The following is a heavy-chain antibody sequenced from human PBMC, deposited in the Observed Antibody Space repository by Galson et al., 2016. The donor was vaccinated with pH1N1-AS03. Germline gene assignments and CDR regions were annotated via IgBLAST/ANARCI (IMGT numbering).Heavy chain of an antibody. D-gene: IGHD3-10*02. Sequence: ALRLSYAASGFTFSNYAIHWVRQAPGKGLQWVAVISYDESKKLYADSVRGRSTTSRDNSKNTLYLQMNSLRPEDTAVYFCARSQSFYVDYFDNWGQGTLVTVSS. V-gene: IGHV3-30*01. CDR1: GFTFSNYA. CDR2: ISYDESKK. CDR3: ARSQSFYVDYFDN. J-gene: IGHJ4*02.